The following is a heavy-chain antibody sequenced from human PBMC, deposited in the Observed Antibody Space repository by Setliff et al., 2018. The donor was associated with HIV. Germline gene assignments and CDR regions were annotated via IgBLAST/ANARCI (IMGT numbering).Heavy chain of an antibody. D-gene: IGHD2-21*01. CDR2: VSYGGTNT. J-gene: IGHJ4*02. CDR3: ARVRYCGSPSCRKEFDF. V-gene: IGHV3-30*04. Sequence: LRLSCAASGFTFSSYAMHWVRQAPGKGLEWVAVVSYGGTNTYYADSVKGRFIISRDDSESTLFLQMNSLRVDDTAVYYCARVRYCGSPSCRKEFDFWGQGTPVTVS. CDR1: GFTFSSYA.